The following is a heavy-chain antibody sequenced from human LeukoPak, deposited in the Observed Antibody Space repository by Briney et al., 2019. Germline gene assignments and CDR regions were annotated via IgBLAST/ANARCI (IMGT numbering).Heavy chain of an antibody. V-gene: IGHV3-21*01. Sequence: GGSLRLPLGVSWFPLQFFSMNGVGPAPGGGVAGGACISSSSSLIFYSDSVRGRFTISRDNAKNLLYLHMNSLRVEDTAVYYCARDNLHAYGDHGGGQGTLVTVSS. CDR2: ISSSSSLI. J-gene: IGHJ4*02. CDR1: WFPLQFFS. CDR3: ARDNLHAYGDHG. D-gene: IGHD4-17*01.